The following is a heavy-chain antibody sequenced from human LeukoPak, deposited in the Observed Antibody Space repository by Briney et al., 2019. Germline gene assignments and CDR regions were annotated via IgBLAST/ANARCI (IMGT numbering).Heavy chain of an antibody. Sequence: ASVKVSCKASGGTFSSYAISWVRQAPGQGLEWMGWISAYNGNTNYAQKLQGRVTMTTDTSTSTAYMELRSLRSDDTAVYYCARDTATYYYDSSGYFDYWGQGTLVTVSS. CDR2: ISAYNGNT. V-gene: IGHV1-18*01. CDR3: ARDTATYYYDSSGYFDY. D-gene: IGHD3-22*01. CDR1: GGTFSSYA. J-gene: IGHJ4*02.